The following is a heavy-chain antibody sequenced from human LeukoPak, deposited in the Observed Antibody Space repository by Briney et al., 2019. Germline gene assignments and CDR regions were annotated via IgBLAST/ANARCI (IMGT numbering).Heavy chain of an antibody. V-gene: IGHV3-33*08. CDR2: VRYDGSNK. Sequence: PGGSLRLSCAASGFTFDTYWMSWVRQAPGKGLEWVAAVRYDGSNKYYADSVKGRLTISRDNSKNTLYLQMNSLRAEDTAVYYCARTGGRDGYGFDYWGQGTLVTVSP. D-gene: IGHD5-24*01. CDR3: ARTGGRDGYGFDY. CDR1: GFTFDTYW. J-gene: IGHJ4*02.